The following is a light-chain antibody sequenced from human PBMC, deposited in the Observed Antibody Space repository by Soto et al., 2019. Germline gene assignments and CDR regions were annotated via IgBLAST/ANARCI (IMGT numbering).Light chain of an antibody. CDR1: QSISSY. CDR3: QHYDTFPYT. V-gene: IGKV1-39*01. J-gene: IGKJ2*01. Sequence: DIQMTQSPSSLSASVGDRVNITCRASQSISSYLNWYQQKPGKVPKLLIYAASSLQSGVPSRFSGSGSGTEFTLTISSLRPDDFATYYCQHYDTFPYTFGQGTKVDIK. CDR2: AAS.